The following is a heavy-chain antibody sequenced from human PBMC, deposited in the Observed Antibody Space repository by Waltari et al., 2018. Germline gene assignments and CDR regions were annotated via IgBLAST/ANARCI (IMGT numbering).Heavy chain of an antibody. Sequence: EVQLVESGGGLVQPGGSLRLSCAASGFTFSNYEMNWVRQAPGKGLEWVSYISTSGSTKYYADSVKCRFTISRDNAKNSLYLQINSLRAEDTAVYYCTRVPPGWSQSRADHWGQGTLVTVSS. V-gene: IGHV3-48*03. D-gene: IGHD2-8*01. CDR3: TRVPPGWSQSRADH. J-gene: IGHJ4*02. CDR2: ISTSGSTK. CDR1: GFTFSNYE.